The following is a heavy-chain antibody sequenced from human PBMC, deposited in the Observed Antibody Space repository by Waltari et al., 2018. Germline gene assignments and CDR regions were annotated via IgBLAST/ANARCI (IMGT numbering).Heavy chain of an antibody. V-gene: IGHV4-39*01. J-gene: IGHJ4*02. CDR1: GGSISSSSYY. CDR2: IYYSGST. Sequence: QLQLQESGPGLVKPSETLSLTCTVSGGSISSSSYYWGWIPQPPGKGLEWIGSIYYSGSTYYNPSLKSRVTISVDTSKNQFSLKLSSVTAADTAVYYCAKSRSRDSAGFDYWGQGTLVTVSS. CDR3: AKSRSRDSAGFDY. D-gene: IGHD6-13*01.